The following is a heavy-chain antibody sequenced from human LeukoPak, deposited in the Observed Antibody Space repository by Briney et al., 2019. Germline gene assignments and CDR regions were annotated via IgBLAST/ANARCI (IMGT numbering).Heavy chain of an antibody. V-gene: IGHV1-8*03. CDR1: GYTFTSYD. D-gene: IGHD5-12*01. Sequence: ASVKVSCKASGYTFTSYDINWVRQATGQGLEWMGWMNPNSGNTGYGQKFQGRVTITRNTSISTAYMELSSLRSEDTAVYYCARAQDSNSGYENWGQGTLVTVSS. CDR3: ARAQDSNSGYEN. J-gene: IGHJ4*02. CDR2: MNPNSGNT.